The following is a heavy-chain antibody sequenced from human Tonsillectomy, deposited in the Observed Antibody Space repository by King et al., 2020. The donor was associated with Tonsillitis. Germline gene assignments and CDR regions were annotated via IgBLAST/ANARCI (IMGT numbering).Heavy chain of an antibody. CDR3: ANLGYCTGGSCYDRDY. CDR1: GFTFSSYG. V-gene: IGHV3-30*18. Sequence: VQLVESGGGVVQPGRSLRLSCAASGFTFSSYGMHWVRQAPGKGLAWVAVISYDGSNQYYADFGKGRLTIARDNSKNTLYLQLNSLRLEDTAVYYCANLGYCTGGSCYDRDYWGQGTLVTVSS. D-gene: IGHD2-15*01. CDR2: ISYDGSNQ. J-gene: IGHJ4*02.